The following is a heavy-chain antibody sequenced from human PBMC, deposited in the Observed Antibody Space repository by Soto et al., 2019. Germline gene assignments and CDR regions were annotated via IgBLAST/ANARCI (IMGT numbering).Heavy chain of an antibody. CDR2: ISYDGGNK. Sequence: ESGGGVVQPGRSLRLSCAASGFTFNNYGMHWVRQAPGKGLEWVAVISYDGGNKYHADSMKGRFTISRDNSTNTLYLQMNSLRAEDTAVYYCAKAVGYCSSSSCRDYYYYYGMDVWGQGTTVTVSS. J-gene: IGHJ6*02. V-gene: IGHV3-30*18. D-gene: IGHD2-2*01. CDR1: GFTFNNYG. CDR3: AKAVGYCSSSSCRDYYYYYGMDV.